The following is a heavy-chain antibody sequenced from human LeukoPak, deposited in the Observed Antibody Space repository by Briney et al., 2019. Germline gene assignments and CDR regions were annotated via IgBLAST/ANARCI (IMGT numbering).Heavy chain of an antibody. V-gene: IGHV1-69*06. J-gene: IGHJ5*02. Sequence: ASVKVSCKASGGTFSSYAISWVRQAPGQGLERMGGIIPIFGTANYAQKFQGRVTITADKSTSTAYMELRSLRSDDTAVYYCARGVIVLPFDPWGQGTLVTVSS. CDR2: IIPIFGTA. CDR1: GGTFSSYA. CDR3: ARGVIVLPFDP. D-gene: IGHD2-8*01.